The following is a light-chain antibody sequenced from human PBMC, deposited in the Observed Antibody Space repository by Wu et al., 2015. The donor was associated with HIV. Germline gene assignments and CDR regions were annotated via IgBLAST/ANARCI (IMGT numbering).Light chain of an antibody. CDR2: DAS. CDR1: QSISTN. J-gene: IGKJ4*01. CDR3: QQRHNWLS. Sequence: EIVMTQSPATLSVSPGERATLSCRASQSISTNLAWYQQKPGQAPRLLIYDASTRATGIPARFSGSGSGTEFTLTINIMQSEDFAVYYCQQRHNWLSFGGGTRVEIK. V-gene: IGKV3-15*01.